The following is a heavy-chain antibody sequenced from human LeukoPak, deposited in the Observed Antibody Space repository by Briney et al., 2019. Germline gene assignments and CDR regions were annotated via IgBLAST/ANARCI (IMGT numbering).Heavy chain of an antibody. D-gene: IGHD3-22*01. CDR2: IKQDGSEK. V-gene: IGHV3-7*03. CDR3: AKDLDDSSGYYPLHFDY. J-gene: IGHJ4*02. CDR1: GFTFSSYW. Sequence: PGGSLRLSCAASGFTFSSYWMSWVRQAPGKGLEWVANIKQDGSEKYYVDSVKGRFTISRDNAKNTLYLQMNSLRAEDTAVYYCAKDLDDSSGYYPLHFDYWGQGTLVTVSS.